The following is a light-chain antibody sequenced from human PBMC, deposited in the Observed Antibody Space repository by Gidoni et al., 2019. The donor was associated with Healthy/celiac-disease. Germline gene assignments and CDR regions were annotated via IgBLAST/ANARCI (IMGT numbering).Light chain of an antibody. CDR3: KQSYSTPPT. Sequence: DIQMTQSPSSLSASVGDRVTITCRASQSISSYLHWYKQKPGKAPKLLIDAASSLKSGVPSRFSGSGSGTDSTLTISSLQHEDFATYYCKQSYSTPPTFGGGTKVEIK. CDR2: AAS. CDR1: QSISSY. V-gene: IGKV1-39*01. J-gene: IGKJ4*01.